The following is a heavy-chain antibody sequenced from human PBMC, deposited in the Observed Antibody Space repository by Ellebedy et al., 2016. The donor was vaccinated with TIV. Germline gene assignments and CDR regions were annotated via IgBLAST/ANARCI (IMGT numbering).Heavy chain of an antibody. CDR3: ARAYGDHYIDAFDI. V-gene: IGHV3-21*01. J-gene: IGHJ3*02. CDR2: ISSSSTYI. CDR1: GFTFSSYS. Sequence: GESLKISXAASGFTFSSYSITWVRQAPGKGLEWVSSISSSSTYIYYADSVKGRFTISRDNAKNSLYLQMSSLRAEDTAVYYCARAYGDHYIDAFDIWGQGTMVTVSS. D-gene: IGHD4-17*01.